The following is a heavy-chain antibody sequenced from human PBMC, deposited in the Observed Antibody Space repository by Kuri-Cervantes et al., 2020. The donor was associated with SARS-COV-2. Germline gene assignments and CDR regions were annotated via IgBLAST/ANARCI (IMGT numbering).Heavy chain of an antibody. CDR1: GFTFSSYG. Sequence: GGSLRLSCAASGFTFSSYGMHWVRQAPGKGLEWVAFIRYDGSNKYYADSVKGRFTISRDNSKNTLYLQMNSLRAEDTALYYCARDGYCSSTSCYSYYYYMDVWGKGTTVTVSS. CDR2: IRYDGSNK. J-gene: IGHJ6*03. CDR3: ARDGYCSSTSCYSYYYYMDV. D-gene: IGHD2-2*03. V-gene: IGHV3-30*02.